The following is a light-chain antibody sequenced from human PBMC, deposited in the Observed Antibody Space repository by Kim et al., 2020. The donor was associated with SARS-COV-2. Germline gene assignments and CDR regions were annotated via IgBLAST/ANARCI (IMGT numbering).Light chain of an antibody. CDR1: NLGDKY. J-gene: IGLJ2*01. Sequence: SYELTQPPSVSVSPGLTASITCSGDNLGDKYACWYQQKPGQSPVLVIYQDSKRPSGIPERFSGSNSGNTATLTISGTQAMDEADYYCQEWDSSTVFRGGT. CDR3: QEWDSSTV. V-gene: IGLV3-1*01. CDR2: QDS.